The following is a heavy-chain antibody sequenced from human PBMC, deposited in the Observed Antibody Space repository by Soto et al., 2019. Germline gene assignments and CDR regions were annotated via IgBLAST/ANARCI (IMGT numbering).Heavy chain of an antibody. J-gene: IGHJ4*02. D-gene: IGHD6-13*01. V-gene: IGHV2-5*02. Sequence: SGPTLVNPTQTLTLTCTFSGFSLSTSGVGVGWIRQPPGKALEWLALIYWDDDKRYSPSLKSRLTITKDTSKNQVVLTMTNMDPVDTATYYCAHGTYSSSWFRLGAVHFDYWGQGTLVTVSS. CDR2: IYWDDDK. CDR1: GFSLSTSGVG. CDR3: AHGTYSSSWFRLGAVHFDY.